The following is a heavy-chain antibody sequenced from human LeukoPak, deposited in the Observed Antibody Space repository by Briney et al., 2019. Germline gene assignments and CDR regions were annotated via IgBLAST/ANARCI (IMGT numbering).Heavy chain of an antibody. D-gene: IGHD3-22*01. CDR2: ISAYNGNT. V-gene: IGHV1-18*01. CDR1: GCTFTSYG. CDR3: AREVYYDSSGYFGPMATSLDY. Sequence: ASVKVSCKASGCTFTSYGISWVRQAPGQGLEWMGWISAYNGNTNYAQKLQGRVTMTTDTSTSTAYMELRSLRSDDTAVYYCAREVYYDSSGYFGPMATSLDYWGQGTLVTVSS. J-gene: IGHJ4*02.